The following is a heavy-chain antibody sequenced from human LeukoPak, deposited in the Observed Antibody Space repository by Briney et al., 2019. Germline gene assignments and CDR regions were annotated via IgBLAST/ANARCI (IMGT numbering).Heavy chain of an antibody. D-gene: IGHD1-26*01. CDR2: ISGDRSIE. CDR1: GFTFSSYS. CDR3: ARDPYSGNYGAYYYYYMDV. J-gene: IGHJ6*03. V-gene: IGHV3-48*01. Sequence: GGSLRLSCAASGFTFSSYSMNWVRQAPGEGLEGVSYISGDRSIEHSADSVKGRFTISRDNAKNSLYLQMDSLRVEDTAVYYCARDPYSGNYGAYYYYYMDVWGKGTTVTISS.